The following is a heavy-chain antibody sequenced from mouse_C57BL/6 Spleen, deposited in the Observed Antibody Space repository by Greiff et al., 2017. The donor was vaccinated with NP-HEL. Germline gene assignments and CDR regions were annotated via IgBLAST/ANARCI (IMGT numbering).Heavy chain of an antibody. J-gene: IGHJ1*03. V-gene: IGHV1-54*01. CDR2: FNPGSGGT. CDR3: ASYYYGSSYWYYDV. D-gene: IGHD1-1*01. Sequence: VQLQQSGAELVRPGTSVKVSCKASGYSFTNYLIVWVKQRPGQGLEWIGVFNPGSGGTNYNEKFKGKATLTADKSSSTASMQLSSLTSEDSAVYFCASYYYGSSYWYYDVWGTGTTVTVSS. CDR1: GYSFTNYL.